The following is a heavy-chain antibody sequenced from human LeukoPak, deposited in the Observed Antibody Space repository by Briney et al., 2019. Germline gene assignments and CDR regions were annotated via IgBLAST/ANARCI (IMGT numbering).Heavy chain of an antibody. J-gene: IGHJ6*02. D-gene: IGHD3-16*01. Sequence: ASVKVSCKASGYTFTDYYMQWVRQAPGQGLEWMGWINPNSGGTNYAQKFQGWVTMTRDTSISTAYMELSRLRSDDTAVYYCARELRPSAYYYYGMDVWGQGTTVTVSS. CDR3: ARELRPSAYYYYGMDV. CDR2: INPNSGGT. CDR1: GYTFTDYY. V-gene: IGHV1-2*04.